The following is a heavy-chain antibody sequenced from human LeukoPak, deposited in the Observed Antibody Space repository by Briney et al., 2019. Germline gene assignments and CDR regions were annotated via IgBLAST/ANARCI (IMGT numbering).Heavy chain of an antibody. Sequence: SETLSLTCTVSGGSISSYYWSWIRQPPGKGLEWIGYIYYSGSTNYSPSLKSRVTISVDTSKNQFSLKLSSVTAADTAVYYCARMGDYYDSSGYSEWGQGTLVTVSS. CDR2: IYYSGST. CDR3: ARMGDYYDSSGYSE. D-gene: IGHD3-22*01. CDR1: GGSISSYY. V-gene: IGHV4-59*01. J-gene: IGHJ4*02.